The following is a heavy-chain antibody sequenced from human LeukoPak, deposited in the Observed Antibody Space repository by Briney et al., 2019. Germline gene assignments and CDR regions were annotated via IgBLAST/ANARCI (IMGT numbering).Heavy chain of an antibody. CDR2: IIPVFGIA. Sequence: ASVKVSCKASGGTFSSYAISWVRQAPGQGLEWMGGIIPVFGIANYAQKFQGRVTITADKSTSTAYMELSSLRSEDTAVYYCARADSSSLRKVIYYYGMDVWGQGTTVTVSS. V-gene: IGHV1-69*10. D-gene: IGHD6-13*01. CDR1: GGTFSSYA. J-gene: IGHJ6*02. CDR3: ARADSSSLRKVIYYYGMDV.